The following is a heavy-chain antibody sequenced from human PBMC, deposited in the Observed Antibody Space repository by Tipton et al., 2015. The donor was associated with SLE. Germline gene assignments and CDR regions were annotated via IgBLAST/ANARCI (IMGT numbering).Heavy chain of an antibody. D-gene: IGHD6-13*01. J-gene: IGHJ4*02. CDR2: VSGTGFT. CDR3: AIGATGYMGY. Sequence: SLRLSCAASGFTFSSYAMSWVRQAPGKGLEWVSVVSGTGFTYYADSVKGRFTISRDNSKNTLYLQMNSLRAEDTAVYYCAIGATGYMGYWGQGTQVTVPS. CDR1: GFTFSSYA. V-gene: IGHV3-23*01.